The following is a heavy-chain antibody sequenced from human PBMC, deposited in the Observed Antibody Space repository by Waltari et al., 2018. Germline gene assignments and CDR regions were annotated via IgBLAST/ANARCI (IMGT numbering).Heavy chain of an antibody. CDR3: ARGTTKGWYFDY. Sequence: QVQLQESGPGLVKPSATLSLTCTFSGCSIRSYYWSWIRQPAGKGLEWIGRIYTSGSTNYNPSLKSRVTMSVDTSKNQFSLKLSSVTAADTAVYYCARGTTKGWYFDYWGQGTLVTVSS. CDR1: GCSIRSYY. CDR2: IYTSGST. J-gene: IGHJ4*02. D-gene: IGHD6-19*01. V-gene: IGHV4-4*07.